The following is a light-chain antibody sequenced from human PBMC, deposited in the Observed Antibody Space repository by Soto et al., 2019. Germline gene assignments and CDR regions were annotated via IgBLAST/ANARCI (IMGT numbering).Light chain of an antibody. CDR3: AAWDDSLNGYV. V-gene: IGLV1-44*01. J-gene: IGLJ1*01. Sequence: QSVLTQPPSASGTPGQRVTISCSGSSSNIGSHTVNWYQQLPGTAPKLLIYSNNQRPSGVPDRVSGSKSGTSASLAISGLQSEDEADYYCAAWDDSLNGYVFGTGTKVTVL. CDR1: SSNIGSHT. CDR2: SNN.